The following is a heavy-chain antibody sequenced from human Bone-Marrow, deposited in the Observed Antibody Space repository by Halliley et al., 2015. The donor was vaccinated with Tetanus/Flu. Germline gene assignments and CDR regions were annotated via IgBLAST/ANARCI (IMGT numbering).Heavy chain of an antibody. Sequence: SLRLSCAASGFTFSTSWMTWVRQAPGKGLEWVANINEAGNERNFVDSMKGRLTISRDNAKKSLYLQMNSLRGEDTAVYYCARTVVGGIRPPQLAGWGQGTLVTVST. CDR2: INEAGNER. D-gene: IGHD2-15*01. J-gene: IGHJ4*02. CDR3: ARTVVGGIRPPQLAG. CDR1: GFTFSTSW. V-gene: IGHV3-7*03.